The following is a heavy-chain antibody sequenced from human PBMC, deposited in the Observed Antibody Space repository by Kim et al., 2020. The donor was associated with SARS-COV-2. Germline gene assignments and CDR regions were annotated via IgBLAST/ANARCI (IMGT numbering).Heavy chain of an antibody. Sequence: RYSPSFQGQVTISADKSISTAYLQWSSLKASDTAMYYCARQGDEEGYFDYWGQGTLVTVSS. J-gene: IGHJ4*02. D-gene: IGHD3-16*01. V-gene: IGHV5-51*01. CDR3: ARQGDEEGYFDY.